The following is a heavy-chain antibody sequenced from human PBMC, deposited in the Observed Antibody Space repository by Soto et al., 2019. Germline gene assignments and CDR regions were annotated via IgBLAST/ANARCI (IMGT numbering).Heavy chain of an antibody. CDR1: GYTFTGYY. D-gene: IGHD6-19*01. CDR3: ARDPRPLSIAVAGTGWFDP. Sequence: QVQLVQSGAEVKKPGASVKVSCKASGYTFTGYYMHWVRQAPGQGLEWMGWINPNSGGTNYAQKVQGWVTMTRDTSISTAYMELSRLRSDDTAVYYCARDPRPLSIAVAGTGWFDPWGQGTLVTVSS. J-gene: IGHJ5*02. V-gene: IGHV1-2*04. CDR2: INPNSGGT.